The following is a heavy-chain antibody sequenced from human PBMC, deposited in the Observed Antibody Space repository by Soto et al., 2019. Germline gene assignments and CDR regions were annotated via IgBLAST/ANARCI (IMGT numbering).Heavy chain of an antibody. CDR3: ARGLFRPYCSSTSCYVNDY. D-gene: IGHD2-2*01. V-gene: IGHV4-34*01. J-gene: IGHJ4*02. CDR2: INHSGST. CDR1: GGSFSGYY. Sequence: QVQLQQWGAGLLKPSETLSLTCAVYGGSFSGYYWSWIRQPPGKGLEWIGEINHSGSTNYNPSLKSRVTISVDTSKNQFSLKLSSVTAADTAVYYCARGLFRPYCSSTSCYVNDYWGQGTLLTVSS.